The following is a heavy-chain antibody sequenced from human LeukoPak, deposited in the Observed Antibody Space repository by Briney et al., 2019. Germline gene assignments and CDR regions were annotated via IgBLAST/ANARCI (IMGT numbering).Heavy chain of an antibody. Sequence: PGGSLRLSCAASGFTFSSYWMSWVRQAPGKGLEWVAIIKQDGSEKYYVDSVKGRFTISRDNAKNSLYLQMNSLRAEDTAVYYCARVGSVRYFDWLLNGFDYWGQGTLVTVSS. CDR1: GFTFSSYW. CDR3: ARVGSVRYFDWLLNGFDY. D-gene: IGHD3-9*01. J-gene: IGHJ4*02. CDR2: IKQDGSEK. V-gene: IGHV3-7*01.